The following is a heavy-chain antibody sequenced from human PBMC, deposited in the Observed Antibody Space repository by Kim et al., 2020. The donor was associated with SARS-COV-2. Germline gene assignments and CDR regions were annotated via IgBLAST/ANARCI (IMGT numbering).Heavy chain of an antibody. Sequence: GGSLRLSCAASGFTFSNYAMNWVRQAPGKGLEWVSGIRGGGANPKYADSVKGRFTISRDNSKNTLYLQMNSLRGDDTALYYCAKCQYSYGSAAFDIWGQGTLVSVSS. CDR2: IRGGGANP. V-gene: IGHV3-23*01. J-gene: IGHJ3*02. CDR3: AKCQYSYGSAAFDI. D-gene: IGHD5-18*01. CDR1: GFTFSNYA.